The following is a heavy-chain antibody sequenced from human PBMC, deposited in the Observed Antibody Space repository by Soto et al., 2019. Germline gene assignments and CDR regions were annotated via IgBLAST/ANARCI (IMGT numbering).Heavy chain of an antibody. D-gene: IGHD3-22*01. CDR3: ARVGPWVPYYYDSSPYTFENWFDP. J-gene: IGHJ5*02. Sequence: SETLSLTCAVYGGSFSAYYWSWVRQPPGKGLEWIGEIIHSESTKYNPSLKSRVTISVDTSKNQFSLKLSSVTAADTAVYYCARVGPWVPYYYDSSPYTFENWFDPWGQGTLVTVSS. CDR1: GGSFSAYY. CDR2: IIHSEST. V-gene: IGHV4-34*12.